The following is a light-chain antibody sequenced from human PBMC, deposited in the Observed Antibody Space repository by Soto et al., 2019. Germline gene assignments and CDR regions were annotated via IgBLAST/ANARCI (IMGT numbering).Light chain of an antibody. Sequence: EIVLTQSPGTLSWSPGERATLALSASQSISRYLAWYQQKPGQGPRLLIYCASSRATGTPDRFSGSGSGTDFTLTINRLEPEDFALYYCQQYGSSPPTFGQGTKVDTK. CDR2: CAS. CDR3: QQYGSSPPT. CDR1: QSISRY. V-gene: IGKV3-20*01. J-gene: IGKJ1*01.